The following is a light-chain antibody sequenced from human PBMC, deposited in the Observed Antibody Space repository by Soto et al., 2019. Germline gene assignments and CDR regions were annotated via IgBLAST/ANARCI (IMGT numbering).Light chain of an antibody. J-gene: IGKJ2*01. CDR2: KAS. V-gene: IGKV1-5*03. CDR3: QQYDSYSYT. CDR1: QSVATS. Sequence: DIQMTQSPSTLSASVGDRATITCRASQSVATSLAWFQQKPGKAPKLLIFKASALETGVPSRFSGSGSGTEFTLTISSLQPDDFATYYCQQYDSYSYTFGQGTKVDIK.